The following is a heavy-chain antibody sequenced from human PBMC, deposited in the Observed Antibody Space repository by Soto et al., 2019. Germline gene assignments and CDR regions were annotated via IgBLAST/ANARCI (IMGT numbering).Heavy chain of an antibody. D-gene: IGHD5-12*01. CDR2: IYYSGST. CDR1: GGSISSYY. V-gene: IGHV4-59*08. J-gene: IGHJ6*03. CDR3: VSKNNGDDEGYSYYYCLDV. Sequence: QVQLQESGPGLVKPSETLSLTCTVSGGSISSYYWSWIRQPPGKGLEWIGYIYYSGSTNYNPSLKSRVTIPVYTSKNQFSRKPSSLSAANTDVYSSVSKNNGDDEGYSYYYCLDVWGNGTTVTVSS.